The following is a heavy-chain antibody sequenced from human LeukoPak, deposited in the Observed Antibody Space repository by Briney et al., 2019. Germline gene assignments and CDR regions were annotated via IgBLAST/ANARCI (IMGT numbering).Heavy chain of an antibody. D-gene: IGHD3-3*02. CDR2: INHSGST. V-gene: IGHV4-34*01. Sequence: SETLSLTCAVYGGSFSGYYWSWIRQPPGKGLEWIGEINHSGSTNYNPSLKSRVTISVDTSKNQFSLKLSSVTAADTAVYYCVRVSLARFDYWGQGTLVTVSS. J-gene: IGHJ4*02. CDR3: VRVSLARFDY. CDR1: GGSFSGYY.